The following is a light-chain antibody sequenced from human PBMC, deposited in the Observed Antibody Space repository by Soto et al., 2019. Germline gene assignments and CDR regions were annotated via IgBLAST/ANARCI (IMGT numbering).Light chain of an antibody. CDR3: QSYDSSNHEVV. Sequence: NFMLTQPHSVSGSPGKTVTISCTGSSGSIASNYVQWYQQRPGSAPTTVIYEDNHRPSGVPDRFSGSIESSSNSASLTISGLKTEDEADYYCQSYDSSNHEVVFGGGTKLTVL. CDR1: SGSIASNY. J-gene: IGLJ2*01. CDR2: EDN. V-gene: IGLV6-57*02.